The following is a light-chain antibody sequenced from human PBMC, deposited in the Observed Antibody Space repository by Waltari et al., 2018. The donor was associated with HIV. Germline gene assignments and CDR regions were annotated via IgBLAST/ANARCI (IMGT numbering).Light chain of an antibody. V-gene: IGLV2-23*02. CDR3: CTYAGSSVCV. CDR2: EVI. CDR1: SSDVGRYNL. Sequence: QSALTQPTSVSGSPGQSINISCTGSSSDVGRYNLVSWYQQHPGKAPKLMHYEVINRPSGVSNLFAGSKSVNTTCLTISGLQTDDEADYSCCTYAGSSVCVVGGGTKGTVL. J-gene: IGLJ3*02.